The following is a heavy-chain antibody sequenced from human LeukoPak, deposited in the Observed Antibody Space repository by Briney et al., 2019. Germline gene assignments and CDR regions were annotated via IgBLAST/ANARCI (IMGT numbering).Heavy chain of an antibody. CDR2: IWYDRSNN. Sequence: GGSLRLSCAASGFLFNNYEMNWVRQAPGKGLEWVAVIWYDRSNNYYADSVKGRFTISRDNSKNTLYLQMNSLRVEDTAVYYCARDAGHWFDPWGQGTLATVSS. J-gene: IGHJ5*02. CDR3: ARDAGHWFDP. V-gene: IGHV3-33*08. CDR1: GFLFNNYE.